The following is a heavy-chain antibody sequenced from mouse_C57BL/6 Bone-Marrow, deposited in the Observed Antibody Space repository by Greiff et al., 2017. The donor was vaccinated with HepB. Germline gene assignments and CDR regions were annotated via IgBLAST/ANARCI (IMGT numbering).Heavy chain of an antibody. CDR2: IRNKANGYTT. V-gene: IGHV7-3*01. CDR3: ARTGYYFDY. J-gene: IGHJ2*01. D-gene: IGHD2-2*01. CDR1: GFTFTDYY. Sequence: EVQLQESGGGLVQPGGSLSLSCAASGFTFTDYYMSWVRQPPGKALEWLGFIRNKANGYTTEYSASVKGRFTISRDNSQSILYLQMNAMRAEDSATYYCARTGYYFDYWGQGTTLTVSS.